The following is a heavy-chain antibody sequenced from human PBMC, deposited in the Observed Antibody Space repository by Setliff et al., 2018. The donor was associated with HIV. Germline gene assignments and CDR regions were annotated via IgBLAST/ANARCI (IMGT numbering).Heavy chain of an antibody. D-gene: IGHD6-25*01. V-gene: IGHV3-48*01. J-gene: IGHJ4*02. Sequence: PGGSLRLSCAASGFTFSAYSMNWVRQAPGKGLEWISYISSSGVMYYADSVRGRFTLSRDTSNNTMYLQMNSLRREDTAVYYCARVLPYNSALDNWGQGTLVTVSS. CDR1: GFTFSAYS. CDR3: ARVLPYNSALDN. CDR2: ISSSGVM.